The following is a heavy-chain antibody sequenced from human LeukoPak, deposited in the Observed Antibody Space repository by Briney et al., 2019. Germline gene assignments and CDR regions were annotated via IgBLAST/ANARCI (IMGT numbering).Heavy chain of an antibody. D-gene: IGHD4-17*01. J-gene: IGHJ4*02. CDR2: IKEDGSEK. V-gene: IGHV3-7*01. CDR1: GFTFSSYW. Sequence: GGSLRLSCAASGFTFSSYWMSWVRQAPGKGLEWVANIKEDGSEKYYVGSVKGRFTISRDNAKNSLYLQMNSLRAEDTAVYYCASSPVTTPSDLDYWGQGTLVTVSS. CDR3: ASSPVTTPSDLDY.